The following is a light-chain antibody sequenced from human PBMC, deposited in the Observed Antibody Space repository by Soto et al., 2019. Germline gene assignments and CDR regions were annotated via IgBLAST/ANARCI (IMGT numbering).Light chain of an antibody. CDR1: QSVGSY. V-gene: IGKV3-11*01. CDR2: DAS. CDR3: QQRSSWPT. J-gene: IGKJ1*01. Sequence: EIVLTQSPATLSLSPGERATLSCRASQSVGSYLAWYQQKPGQAPRLLISDASNRATGIPARFSGSGSGTDFTPTISSLEPEDFAVYYCQQRSSWPTFGQGTKVEI.